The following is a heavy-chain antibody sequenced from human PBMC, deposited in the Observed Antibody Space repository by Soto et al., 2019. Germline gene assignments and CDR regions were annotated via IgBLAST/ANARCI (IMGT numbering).Heavy chain of an antibody. CDR2: IYPGDSDT. Sequence: GESLKISCKGSGYSFTSYWIGWVRQMPGKGLEWMGIIYPGDSDTRYSPSFQGQVTISADKSISTAYLLWSSLKASDTAMYYCARSQYSNYPYYYYGMDVWGQGTTVTVSS. V-gene: IGHV5-51*01. CDR1: GYSFTSYW. J-gene: IGHJ6*02. CDR3: ARSQYSNYPYYYYGMDV. D-gene: IGHD4-4*01.